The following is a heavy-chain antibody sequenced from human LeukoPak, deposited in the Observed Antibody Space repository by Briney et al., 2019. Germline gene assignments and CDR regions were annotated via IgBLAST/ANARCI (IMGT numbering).Heavy chain of an antibody. D-gene: IGHD6-19*01. CDR3: ARAPSSGWYFY. CDR1: GGSISGYY. CDR2: IYYSGST. V-gene: IGHV4-39*01. Sequence: SETLSLTCTVSGGSISGYYWSWIRQPPGKGLEWIGTIYYSGSTSYNPSLKSRVTISVDTSKNQFSLKLSSVTAADTAVYYCARAPSSGWYFYWGQGTLVTVSS. J-gene: IGHJ4*02.